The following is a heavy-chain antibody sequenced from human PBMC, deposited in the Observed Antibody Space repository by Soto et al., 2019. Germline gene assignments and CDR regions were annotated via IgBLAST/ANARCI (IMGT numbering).Heavy chain of an antibody. CDR2: ISAYNGNT. CDR1: GYTFTSYG. D-gene: IGHD3-10*01. Sequence: QVQLVQSGAEVKKPGASVKVSCKASGYTFTSYGISWVRQAPGQGLEWMGWISAYNGNTNYAQKLQGRVTMTTDTXXSTAYRELRSLGSDDTAVYYCASGWFGEFVYYFDYWGQGTLVTVSS. J-gene: IGHJ4*02. CDR3: ASGWFGEFVYYFDY. V-gene: IGHV1-18*01.